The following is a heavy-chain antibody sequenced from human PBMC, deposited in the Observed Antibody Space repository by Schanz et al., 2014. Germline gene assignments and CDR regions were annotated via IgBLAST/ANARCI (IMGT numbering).Heavy chain of an antibody. CDR3: ARDGDFDY. CDR1: GFNFANHA. J-gene: IGHJ4*02. V-gene: IGHV3-33*01. Sequence: QVQLVESGGGVVQPERSLRLSCAASGFNFANHAIHWVRQAPGKGLEWVAIIWYDGSNKYYADSVKGRFTISRDNSKNTLFLQMSSLRAEDTAVYYCARDGDFDYWGQGTLVTVSS. CDR2: IWYDGSNK.